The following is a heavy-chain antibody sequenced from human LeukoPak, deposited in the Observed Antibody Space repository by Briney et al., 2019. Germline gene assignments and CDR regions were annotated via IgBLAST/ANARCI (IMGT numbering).Heavy chain of an antibody. D-gene: IGHD2/OR15-2a*01. CDR3: ARVVTTFHFDY. J-gene: IGHJ4*02. V-gene: IGHV3-21*01. CDR2: TSSSSSYI. CDR1: GFIFNSYS. Sequence: PGGSLRLSCAASGFIFNSYSMNWVRQAPGKGLEWVSSTSSSSSYIYYADSVKGRFTISRDNAKNSLYLQMNSLRAEDTAVYYCARVVTTFHFDYWGQGTLVTVSS.